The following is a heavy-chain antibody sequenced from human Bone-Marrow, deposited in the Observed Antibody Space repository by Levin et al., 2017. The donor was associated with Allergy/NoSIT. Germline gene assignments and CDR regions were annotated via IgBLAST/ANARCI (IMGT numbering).Heavy chain of an antibody. J-gene: IGHJ4*02. CDR3: AKDRAIEQWLAPFDY. D-gene: IGHD6-19*01. CDR1: GFTFSSYG. Sequence: GESLKISCAASGFTFSSYGMHWVRQAPGKGLEWVAIISYDGGNKYYADSVKGRFTISRDNSRNTLYLQMNSLRVEDSAVYYCAKDRAIEQWLAPFDYWGQGTLVTVSS. CDR2: ISYDGGNK. V-gene: IGHV3-30*18.